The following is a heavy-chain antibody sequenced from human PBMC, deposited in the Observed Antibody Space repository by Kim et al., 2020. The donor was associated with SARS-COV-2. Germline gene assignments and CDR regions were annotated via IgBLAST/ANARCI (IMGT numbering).Heavy chain of an antibody. CDR1: GFTFSSYS. CDR3: ASNTAAPC. Sequence: GGSLRLSCAASGFTFSSYSMNWVRQAPGKGLEWVSSISSSSSYIYYAASVKGRFTISRDNAKNSLYLQMNSLRAEDTAVYYCASNTAAPCWGQGTLVTVSS. V-gene: IGHV3-21*01. J-gene: IGHJ4*02. D-gene: IGHD2-15*01. CDR2: ISSSSSYI.